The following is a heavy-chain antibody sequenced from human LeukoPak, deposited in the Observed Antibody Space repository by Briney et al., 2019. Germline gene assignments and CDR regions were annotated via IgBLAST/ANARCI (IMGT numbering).Heavy chain of an antibody. Sequence: SETLSLTCAVSGGSISSGGYSWSWIRQPPGKGLEWIGYIYHSGSTYYNPSLKSRVTISVDRSKNQFSLKLSSVTAADTAVYYCARGVEVQGVNPSYFDYWGQGTLVTVSS. J-gene: IGHJ4*02. CDR3: ARGVEVQGVNPSYFDY. CDR1: GGSISSGGYS. CDR2: IYHSGST. V-gene: IGHV4-30-2*01. D-gene: IGHD3-10*01.